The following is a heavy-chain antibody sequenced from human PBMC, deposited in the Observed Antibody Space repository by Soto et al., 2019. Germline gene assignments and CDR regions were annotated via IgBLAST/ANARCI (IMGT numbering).Heavy chain of an antibody. D-gene: IGHD5-18*01. CDR1: GFIFVDYA. CDR2: ISGNSGSL. J-gene: IGHJ6*02. V-gene: IGHV3-9*01. CDR3: AKDRYSSSAYYYYGMDG. Sequence: EVQLVESGGGLVQPGRSLSLSCAASGFIFVDYAWHWVRQAPGRGLEWVSVISGNSGSLGYADSVKGRFTISRDNAKNSLYMQMNSLRAEDTALYYCAKDRYSSSAYYYYGMDGWGQGTTVTVSS.